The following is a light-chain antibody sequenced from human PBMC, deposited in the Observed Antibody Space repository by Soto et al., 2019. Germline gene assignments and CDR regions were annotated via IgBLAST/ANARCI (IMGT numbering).Light chain of an antibody. Sequence: SVLTQPPSASSTPGQTVTISCSGSTSKIGTVYVYWYQHLPGTAPKLLIYLVDQRASGVSDRFSGSKSGTSASLAINGLRSDDEDDYYCAAWDDDLNAYVFGSGTKVTVL. J-gene: IGLJ1*01. CDR2: LVD. CDR1: TSKIGTVY. CDR3: AAWDDDLNAYV. V-gene: IGLV1-47*02.